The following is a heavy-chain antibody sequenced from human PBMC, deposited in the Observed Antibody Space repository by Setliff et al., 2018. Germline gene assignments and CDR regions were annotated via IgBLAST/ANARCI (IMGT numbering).Heavy chain of an antibody. CDR2: IRGSGDAT. J-gene: IGHJ5*01. CDR1: GFTFSSYA. V-gene: IGHV3-23*01. CDR3: AKDPNGDYVGAFDS. D-gene: IGHD4-17*01. Sequence: GGSLRLSCAASGFTFSSYAMTWVRQAPGKGLEWVSAIRGSGDATSYADSVKGRFTVSRDNSKSAFYLQMTSLRAEDTAVYYCAKDPNGDYVGAFDSWSQGVLVTVSS.